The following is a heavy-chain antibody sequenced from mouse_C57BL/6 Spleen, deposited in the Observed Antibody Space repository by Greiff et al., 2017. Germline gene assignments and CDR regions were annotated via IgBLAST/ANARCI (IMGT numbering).Heavy chain of an antibody. J-gene: IGHJ3*01. V-gene: IGHV10-3*01. D-gene: IGHD2-4*01. CDR1: GFTFNTYA. CDR3: VGEGDDYGVRNFFAY. Sequence: DVHLVESGGGLVQPKGSLKLSCAASGFTFNTYAMHWVRQAPGKGLEWVARIRSKSSNYATYYADSVKDRLTISRDDSQSMLYLQMNNLKTEDTEMYYCVGEGDDYGVRNFFAYWGQGTLVTVSA. CDR2: IRSKSSNYAT.